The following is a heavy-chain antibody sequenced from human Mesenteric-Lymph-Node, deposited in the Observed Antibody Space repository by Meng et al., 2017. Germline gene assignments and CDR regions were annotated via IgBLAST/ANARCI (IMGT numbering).Heavy chain of an antibody. CDR1: EITFSSYA. CDR3: ARQSSGWSDY. J-gene: IGHJ4*02. Sequence: GESLKISCAASEITFSSYAMHWVRQAPGKGLEWVSAISGSGGSTYYADSVKGRFTISRDNSKNTLYLQINSLRADDTAVYYCARQSSGWSDYWGQGTLVTVSS. CDR2: ISGSGGST. V-gene: IGHV3-23*01. D-gene: IGHD6-19*01.